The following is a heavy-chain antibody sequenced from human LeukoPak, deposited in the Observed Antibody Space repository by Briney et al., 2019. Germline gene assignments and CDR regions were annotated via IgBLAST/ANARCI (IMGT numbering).Heavy chain of an antibody. CDR3: AREPWYYYDSSGSRYFDY. V-gene: IGHV7-4-1*02. D-gene: IGHD3-22*01. CDR1: GYTFTSYA. CDR2: INTNTGNP. J-gene: IGHJ4*02. Sequence: ASVKVSCKASGYTFTSYAMNWVRQAPGQGLEWMGWINTNTGNPTYAQGFTGRFVFSLDTSVSTAYLQISSLKAEDTAVYHCAREPWYYYDSSGSRYFDYWGQGTLVTVSS.